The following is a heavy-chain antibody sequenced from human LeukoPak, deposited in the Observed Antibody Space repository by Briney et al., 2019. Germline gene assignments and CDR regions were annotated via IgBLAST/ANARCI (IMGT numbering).Heavy chain of an antibody. V-gene: IGHV1-18*01. J-gene: IGHJ4*02. CDR3: ARDQQYDFWSISLY. D-gene: IGHD3-3*01. CDR1: GYSFTTYG. Sequence: GASVKVSCKASGYSFTTYGISWVRQAPGQGLEWMGWINTYNGNTKYAQKLQGRVTMTTETSTSTAYMELRSLRSDDTAVYYCARDQQYDFWSISLYWGQGTLVAVSS. CDR2: INTYNGNT.